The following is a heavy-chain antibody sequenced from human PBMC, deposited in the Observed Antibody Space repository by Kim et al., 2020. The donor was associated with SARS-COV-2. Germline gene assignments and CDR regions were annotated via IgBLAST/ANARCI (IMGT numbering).Heavy chain of an antibody. Sequence: SETLSLTCTVSGGSISSSSYYWGWIRQPPGKGLEWIGSIYYSGSTYYNPSLKSRVTISVDTSKNQFSLKLSSVTAADTAVYYCARFYYYGSGSVSSMDVWGHGTTVTVSS. J-gene: IGHJ6*02. CDR3: ARFYYYGSGSVSSMDV. CDR2: IYYSGST. CDR1: GGSISSSSYY. V-gene: IGHV4-39*07. D-gene: IGHD3-10*01.